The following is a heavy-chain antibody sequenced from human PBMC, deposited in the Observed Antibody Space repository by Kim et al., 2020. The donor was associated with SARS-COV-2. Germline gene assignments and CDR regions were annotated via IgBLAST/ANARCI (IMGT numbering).Heavy chain of an antibody. CDR3: ASIVDTAMVNDYGMDV. J-gene: IGHJ6*02. Sequence: SETLSITCAVYGGSFSGYYWSWIRQPPGKGLEWIGEINHSGSTNYNPSLKSRVTISVDTSKNQFSLKLSSVTAADTAVYYCASIVDTAMVNDYGMDVWGQGTTVTVSS. V-gene: IGHV4-34*01. CDR1: GGSFSGYY. CDR2: INHSGST. D-gene: IGHD5-18*01.